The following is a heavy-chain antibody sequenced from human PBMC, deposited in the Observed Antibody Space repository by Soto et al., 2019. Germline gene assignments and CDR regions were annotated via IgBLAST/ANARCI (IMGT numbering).Heavy chain of an antibody. CDR2: IIPIFGTA. V-gene: IGHV1-69*13. CDR3: ARGYYYDSSGYYYEYFQH. Sequence: GASVKVSCKASGGTFSSYAISWVRQAPGQGLEWMGGIIPIFGTANYAQKFQGRVTITADESTSTAYMELGSLRSEDTAVYYCARGYYYDSSGYYYEYFQHWGQGTLVTVSS. CDR1: GGTFSSYA. D-gene: IGHD3-22*01. J-gene: IGHJ1*01.